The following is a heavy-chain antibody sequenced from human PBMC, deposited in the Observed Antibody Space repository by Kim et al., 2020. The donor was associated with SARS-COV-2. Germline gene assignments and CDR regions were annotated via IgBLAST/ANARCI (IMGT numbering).Heavy chain of an antibody. J-gene: IGHJ4*02. Sequence: GGSLRLSCTASGFNFAAYAMDWVRQAPGKGLEWVAFIRSRARGGKIEYSASVKGRFTIARDDSTNTAHLQMDSLKTEDTAVYYCTRGGIQSSFDYWGQGTLVTVSS. CDR1: GFNFAAYA. CDR3: TRGGIQSSFDY. CDR2: IRSRARGGKI. D-gene: IGHD5-18*01. V-gene: IGHV3-49*04.